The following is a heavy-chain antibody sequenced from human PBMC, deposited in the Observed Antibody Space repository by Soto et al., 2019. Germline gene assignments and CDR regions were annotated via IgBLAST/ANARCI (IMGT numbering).Heavy chain of an antibody. D-gene: IGHD3-10*01. Sequence: QVQLQESGPGLVKPSETLSLTCSVSGGSISSSSYYWGWIRQSPGKGLEWIGSIYYSGNTYYNPSLKSRVTISVDTSKNQFSLKLSSVTAADTAVYYCAGSGSYYNWLDPWGQGTLVTVSS. J-gene: IGHJ5*02. CDR3: AGSGSYYNWLDP. CDR2: IYYSGNT. CDR1: GGSISSSSYY. V-gene: IGHV4-39*01.